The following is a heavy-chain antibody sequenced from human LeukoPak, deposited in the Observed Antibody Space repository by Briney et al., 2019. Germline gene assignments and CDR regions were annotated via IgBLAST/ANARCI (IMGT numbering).Heavy chain of an antibody. CDR3: ARTGNRSIAAPD. Sequence: ASVKVSCKASGYTFTSYDINWVRQAPGQGLEWMGWMNPNSGNTGYAQKFQGRVTMTRNTSISTAYMELSSLRSEDTAVYYCARTGNRSIAAPDWGQGTLVTVSS. CDR2: MNPNSGNT. CDR1: GYTFTSYD. V-gene: IGHV1-8*01. D-gene: IGHD6-6*01. J-gene: IGHJ4*02.